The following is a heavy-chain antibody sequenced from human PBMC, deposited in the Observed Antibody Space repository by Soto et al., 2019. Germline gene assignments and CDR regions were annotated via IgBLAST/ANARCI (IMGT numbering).Heavy chain of an antibody. J-gene: IGHJ5*01. V-gene: IGHV1-46*01. CDR1: EYTFTDYY. D-gene: IGHD6-13*01. CDR2: INPSGGST. CDR3: ATAANSTSWYDF. Sequence: QVQLVQSGAEVKKPGASVKLSCKSSEYTFTDYYIHWVRHAPGQGLEWMGPINPSGGSTSYAQKYQGRVTMPRDTSQSTVYMELSSLSSDDTAVYYCATAANSTSWYDFWGQGTLVTVSS.